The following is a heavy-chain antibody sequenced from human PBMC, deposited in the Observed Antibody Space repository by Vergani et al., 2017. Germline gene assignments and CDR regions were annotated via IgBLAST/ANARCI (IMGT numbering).Heavy chain of an antibody. V-gene: IGHV4-61*02. CDR2: IHASGTK. D-gene: IGHD3-10*01. CDR3: VRDSRRSDLRGVYWFDT. Sequence: QVHLNESGPGLVKPSQTLSLTCTVSGASITSGSFYWSWIRQPAGKGLEWIGRIHASGTKNYNPSLRSRVTLSVDTSKNQLSLKMISMTAADTAVYYCVRDSRRSDLRGVYWFDTWGQGTLVSVSS. J-gene: IGHJ5*02. CDR1: GASITSGSFY.